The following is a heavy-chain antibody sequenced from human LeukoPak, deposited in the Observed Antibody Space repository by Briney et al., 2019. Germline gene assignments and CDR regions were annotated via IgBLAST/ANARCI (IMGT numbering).Heavy chain of an antibody. Sequence: PGGSLRLSCAASGFTFSSYGMHWVRQAPGKGLEWVAVIWYDGSNKYYADSVKGRFTISRDNSKNTLYLQMNSLRAEDTAVYYCARDLYYSSSWDYYYYGMDVWGQGTTVTVSS. CDR2: IWYDGSNK. CDR3: ARDLYYSSSWDYYYYGMDV. CDR1: GFTFSSYG. V-gene: IGHV3-30*19. J-gene: IGHJ6*02. D-gene: IGHD6-6*01.